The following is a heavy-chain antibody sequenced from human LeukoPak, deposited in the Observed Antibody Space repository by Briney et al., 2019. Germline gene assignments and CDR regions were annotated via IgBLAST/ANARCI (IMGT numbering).Heavy chain of an antibody. CDR2: IYSGGST. V-gene: IGHV3-66*01. J-gene: IGHJ6*03. Sequence: PGGSLRLSCAASGFTVSSNYMSWVRQAPGKGLEWVSVIYSGGSTYYADSVKGRFTISRDNSKNTLYLQMNSLRAEDTAVYYCARVSTYGSGSYYSYYYYYYMDVWGKGTTVTISS. CDR1: GFTVSSNY. CDR3: ARVSTYGSGSYYSYYYYYYMDV. D-gene: IGHD3-10*01.